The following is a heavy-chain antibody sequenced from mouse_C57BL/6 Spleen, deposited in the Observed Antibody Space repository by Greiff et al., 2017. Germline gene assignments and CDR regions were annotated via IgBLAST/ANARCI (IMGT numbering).Heavy chain of an antibody. Sequence: EVKLMESGGGLVKPGGSLKLSCAASGFTFSSYAMSWVRQTPEKRLEWVATISDGGSYTYYPDNVKGRFTISRDNAKNNLYLQMSHLKSEDTAMYYCARDSNYDYWGQGTTRTVAS. V-gene: IGHV5-4*01. D-gene: IGHD2-5*01. CDR3: ARDSNYDY. CDR2: ISDGGSYT. J-gene: IGHJ2*01. CDR1: GFTFSSYA.